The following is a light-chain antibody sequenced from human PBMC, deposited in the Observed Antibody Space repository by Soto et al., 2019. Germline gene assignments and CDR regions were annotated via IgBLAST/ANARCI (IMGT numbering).Light chain of an antibody. CDR3: QQYYSQQLT. V-gene: IGKV4-1*01. Sequence: EIVMTQSTESLAVSLGEGAAINCKSSQSVLYSSNNKNYLAWYQQKPGQPPKLLIQWASTRESGVPDRFSGSGSGTDFTLTINSLQAEDVAVYYCQQYYSQQLTFGPGTKVDIK. J-gene: IGKJ3*01. CDR2: WAS. CDR1: QSVLYSSNNKNY.